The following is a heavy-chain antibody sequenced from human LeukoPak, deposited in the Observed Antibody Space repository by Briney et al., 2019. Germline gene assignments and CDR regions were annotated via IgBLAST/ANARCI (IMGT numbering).Heavy chain of an antibody. Sequence: GGSLRLSCAVSGFTFSSYNMNWVRQAPGKGLEWVSAISSGSGYMYYADSVKGRFTISRDNAKNSLYLEMNSLRAEDTAVYYCAKEGSSSSGDIWGQGTMVTVSS. D-gene: IGHD6-6*01. CDR3: AKEGSSSSGDI. CDR2: ISSGSGYM. V-gene: IGHV3-21*04. J-gene: IGHJ3*02. CDR1: GFTFSSYN.